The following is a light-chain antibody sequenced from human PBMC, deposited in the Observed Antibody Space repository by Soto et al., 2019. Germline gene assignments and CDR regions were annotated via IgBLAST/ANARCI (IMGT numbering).Light chain of an antibody. CDR3: QQYKSYRRT. CDR2: KAS. J-gene: IGKJ1*01. CDR1: QSISSW. V-gene: IGKV1-5*03. Sequence: DIQMTQSPSTLSASVGDRVTITCRASQSISSWLAWYQQKPGKAPKLLIYKASSLESVVPSRFSGSGSGTEFTLTISSLQPDDFATYYCQQYKSYRRTFGQGTKVEIK.